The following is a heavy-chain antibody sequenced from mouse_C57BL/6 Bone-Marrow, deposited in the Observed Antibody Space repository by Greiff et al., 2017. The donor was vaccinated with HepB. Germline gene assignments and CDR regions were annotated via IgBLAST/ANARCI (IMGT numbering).Heavy chain of an antibody. CDR2: IYPRSGNT. J-gene: IGHJ4*01. CDR1: GYTFTSYG. D-gene: IGHD2-4*01. CDR3: ARLDDYDRGYYAMDY. Sequence: QVQLKQSGAELARPGASVKLSCKASGYTFTSYGISWVKQRTGQGLEWIGEIYPRSGNTYYNEKFKGKATLTADKSSSTAYMELRSLTSEDSAVYFCARLDDYDRGYYAMDYWGQGTSVTVSS. V-gene: IGHV1-81*01.